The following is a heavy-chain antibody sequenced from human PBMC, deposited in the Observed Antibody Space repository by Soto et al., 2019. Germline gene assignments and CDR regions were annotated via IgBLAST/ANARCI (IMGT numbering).Heavy chain of an antibody. CDR2: INHSGST. Sequence: SETLSLTCAVYGGSFSGYYWSWIRQPPGKGLEWIGEINHSGSTNYNPSLKSRVTISVDTSKNQFSLRLSSVTAADMAVYYCAREVGFSIVATKSLDYWGQGTLVTVSS. V-gene: IGHV4-34*01. CDR1: GGSFSGYY. D-gene: IGHD5-12*01. J-gene: IGHJ4*02. CDR3: AREVGFSIVATKSLDY.